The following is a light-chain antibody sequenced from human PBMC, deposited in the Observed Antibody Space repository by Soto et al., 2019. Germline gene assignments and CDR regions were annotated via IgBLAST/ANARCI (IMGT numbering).Light chain of an antibody. CDR1: SSDVGGYNF. J-gene: IGLJ1*01. V-gene: IGLV2-11*01. CDR2: NVI. CDR3: CSYAGSYTYV. Sequence: QSVLTQPRSVSGSPGQSVTISCTGTSSDVGGYNFVSWYQHHPGKAPKLMIYNVIQRPSGVPDRFSASKSGNTASLTISWLQAEDEADYYCCSYAGSYTYVFGTGTKVTVL.